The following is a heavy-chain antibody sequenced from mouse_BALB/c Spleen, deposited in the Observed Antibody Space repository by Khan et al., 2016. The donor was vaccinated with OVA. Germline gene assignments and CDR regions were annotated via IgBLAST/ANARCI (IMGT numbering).Heavy chain of an antibody. CDR1: GFNIKDYY. J-gene: IGHJ3*01. CDR2: IDPENGDT. D-gene: IGHD2-3*01. V-gene: IGHV14-4*02. CDR3: NTGDGYSAWFAY. Sequence: EVKLEVSGAELVRSGASVKLSCTGSGFNIKDYYMHWVKQRPEQGLEWIGWIDPENGDTEYAPQFQDKATMTADTSSNTAYLQLSSLTSEDTAVYYCNTGDGYSAWFAYWGQGTLVTVSA.